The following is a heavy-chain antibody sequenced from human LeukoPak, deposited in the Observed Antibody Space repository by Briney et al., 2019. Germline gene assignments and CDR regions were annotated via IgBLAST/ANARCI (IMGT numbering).Heavy chain of an antibody. Sequence: SETLSLTCTVSGGSISNYYWTWIRQSPGTGLEWIGYIYHSGSTNYNPSLKSRVTISVDTSKNQFSLKLNSVTAADTVMYYCARGHYDSSGYVPWGQGTLVTVSS. D-gene: IGHD3-22*01. J-gene: IGHJ5*02. V-gene: IGHV4-59*01. CDR1: GGSISNYY. CDR2: IYHSGST. CDR3: ARGHYDSSGYVP.